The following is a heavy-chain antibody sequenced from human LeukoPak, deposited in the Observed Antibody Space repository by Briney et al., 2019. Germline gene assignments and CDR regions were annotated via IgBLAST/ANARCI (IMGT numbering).Heavy chain of an antibody. D-gene: IGHD1-26*01. V-gene: IGHV3-30-3*01. CDR2: ISYDGSNK. CDR1: GFTFSSYA. CDR3: ARVWGATVY. Sequence: GRSLRLSCAASGFTFSSYAMHWVRQAPGKGLEWVAVISYDGSNKYYADSVKGRFTISRDNSKNTLYLQMNSLRAEDTAVYYCARVWGATVYWGQGTLVTASS. J-gene: IGHJ4*02.